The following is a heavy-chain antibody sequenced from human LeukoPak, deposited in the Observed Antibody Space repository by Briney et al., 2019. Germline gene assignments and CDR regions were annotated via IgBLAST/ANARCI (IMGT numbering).Heavy chain of an antibody. V-gene: IGHV4-4*07. Sequence: PSETLSLTCTVSGGSISSYYWRWIRQPAGKGLEGIGRIYTSGSTHYNPSLKSRVTMSVDTSKKQFSLKLSSVTAADTAVYYCASVTGYSSGWDDYWGQGTLVTVSS. CDR3: ASVTGYSSGWDDY. J-gene: IGHJ4*02. CDR1: GGSISSYY. D-gene: IGHD6-19*01. CDR2: IYTSGST.